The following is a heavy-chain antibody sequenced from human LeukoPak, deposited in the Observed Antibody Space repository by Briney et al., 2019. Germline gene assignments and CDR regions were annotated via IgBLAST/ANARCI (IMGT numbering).Heavy chain of an antibody. CDR2: INGGGTTK. J-gene: IGHJ6*03. CDR1: GFIFSDY. Sequence: GGSLRLSCAASGFIFSDYMNWIRQTPGKGLEWVSHINGGGTTKYYADSVRGRFTLSRDNAKNTLYLQMNNLRAEDTAVYYCTRGVFSDVWGTGTTVTVS. CDR3: TRGVFSDV. V-gene: IGHV3-11*01.